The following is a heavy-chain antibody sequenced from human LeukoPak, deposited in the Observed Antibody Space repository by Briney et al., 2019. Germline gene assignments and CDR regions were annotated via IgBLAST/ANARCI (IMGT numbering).Heavy chain of an antibody. CDR1: GYTFTSYD. CDR2: MNPNSGNT. V-gene: IGHV1-8*01. CDR3: ARVRASHGSYSDY. Sequence: ASVKVSCKASGYTFTSYDINWVRQATGQGLEWMGWMNPNSGNTGYAQKLQGRVTMTTDTSTSTAYMELGSLRSDDTAVYYCARVRASHGSYSDYWGQGTLVTVSS. J-gene: IGHJ4*02. D-gene: IGHD1-26*01.